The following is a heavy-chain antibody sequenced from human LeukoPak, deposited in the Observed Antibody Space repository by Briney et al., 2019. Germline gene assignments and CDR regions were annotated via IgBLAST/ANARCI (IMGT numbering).Heavy chain of an antibody. CDR1: GFTFSSYG. CDR2: IWYDGSNK. CDR3: ARGVWYYDSSGFPNWFDP. Sequence: PGRSLRLSCAASGFTFSSYGMHWVRQAPGKGLEWVAVIWYDGSNKYYADSVKGRFTISRDNSKNTLYLQMNSLRAEDKAVYYCARGVWYYDSSGFPNWFDPWGQGTLVTVSS. D-gene: IGHD3-22*01. V-gene: IGHV3-33*01. J-gene: IGHJ5*02.